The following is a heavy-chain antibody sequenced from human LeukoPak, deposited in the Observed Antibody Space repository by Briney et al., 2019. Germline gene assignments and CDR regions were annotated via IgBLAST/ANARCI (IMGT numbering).Heavy chain of an antibody. CDR3: ARDGVRWYVDYYYYGMDV. CDR1: GYTFTSYA. Sequence: ASVKVSCKASGYTFTSYAMNWVRQAPGQGLEWMGWINTNTGNPTYAQGFTGRFVFSLDTSVSTAYLQISSLKAEDTAVYYCARDGVRWYVDYYYYGMDVWGQGTTVTVSS. J-gene: IGHJ6*02. V-gene: IGHV7-4-1*02. CDR2: INTNTGNP. D-gene: IGHD4-23*01.